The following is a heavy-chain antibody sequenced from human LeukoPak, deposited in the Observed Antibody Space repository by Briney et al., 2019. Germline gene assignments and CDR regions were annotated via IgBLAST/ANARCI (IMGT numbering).Heavy chain of an antibody. CDR2: IYYRGDI. CDR1: DGSIRTYY. D-gene: IGHD3/OR15-3a*01. CDR3: ATNKDWAEAD. V-gene: IGHV4-59*03. Sequence: PSETLSLTCSVSDGSIRTYYWSWIRQSPGQGLEWIGNIYYRGDINYNPSLKSRVIISIDTSTNQFSLKVTSLTAADTAVYYCATNKDWAEADWGQGTLVIVSS. J-gene: IGHJ4*02.